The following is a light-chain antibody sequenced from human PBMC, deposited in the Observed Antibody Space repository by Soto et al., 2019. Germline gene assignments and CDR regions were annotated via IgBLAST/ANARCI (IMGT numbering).Light chain of an antibody. V-gene: IGLV2-23*02. J-gene: IGLJ2*01. Sequence: QSVLTQPASVSGSPGQSITISCTGTNGDIGSYNLVSWYQQHPGRAPKVMIYEVTQRPSGVSYRFSGSKSGNTASLTISGLQAEDEADYYCCSFGGSYAHVIFCGGTKLTVL. CDR3: CSFGGSYAHVI. CDR1: NGDIGSYNL. CDR2: EVT.